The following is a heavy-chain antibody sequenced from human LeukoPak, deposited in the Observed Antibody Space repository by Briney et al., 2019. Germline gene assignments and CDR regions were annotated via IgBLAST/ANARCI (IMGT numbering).Heavy chain of an antibody. CDR3: VLSPITMNFDY. D-gene: IGHD3-22*01. J-gene: IGHJ4*02. CDR1: GFTFSSYG. CDR2: ISGSGGST. V-gene: IGHV3-23*01. Sequence: GGSLRLSCAASGFTFSSYGMSWVRQAPGKGLEWVSAISGSGGSTYYADSVKGRFTISRDNSKNTLYLQMNSLRAEDTAVYYCVLSPITMNFDYWGQGTLVTVSS.